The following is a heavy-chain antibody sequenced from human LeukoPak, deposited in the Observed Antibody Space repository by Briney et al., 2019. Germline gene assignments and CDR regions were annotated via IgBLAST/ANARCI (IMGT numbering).Heavy chain of an antibody. CDR2: IYYSGIT. D-gene: IGHD2-21*01. CDR3: ARGLPGYAGGDDAFDI. Sequence: PSETLSLTCNVSGGSITGYYWSWIRQPPGKGLGYIGYIYYSGITNYNPSLRSRLTISVDTSKNQFSLKLSSVTAADTAKYYCARGLPGYAGGDDAFDIWGQGTVVIVS. J-gene: IGHJ3*02. CDR1: GGSITGYY. V-gene: IGHV4-59*01.